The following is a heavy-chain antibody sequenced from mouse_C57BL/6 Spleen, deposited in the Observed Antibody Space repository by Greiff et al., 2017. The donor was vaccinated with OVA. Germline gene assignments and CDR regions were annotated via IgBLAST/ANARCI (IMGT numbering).Heavy chain of an antibody. CDR1: GFTFSDYY. CDR2: ISNGGGST. Sequence: EVKLVESGGGLVQPGGSLKLSCAASGFTFSDYYMYWVRQTPETRLEWVAYISNGGGSTYYPDNVKGRFTISRDNAKNTLYLQMSRLKSEDTAMYYCARPVYYYGAWYFDVWGTGTTVTVSS. D-gene: IGHD1-1*01. J-gene: IGHJ1*03. CDR3: ARPVYYYGAWYFDV. V-gene: IGHV5-12*01.